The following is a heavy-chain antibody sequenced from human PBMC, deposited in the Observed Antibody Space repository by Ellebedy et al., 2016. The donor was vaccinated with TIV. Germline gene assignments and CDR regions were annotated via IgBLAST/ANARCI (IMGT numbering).Heavy chain of an antibody. D-gene: IGHD5-18*01. V-gene: IGHV1-3*01. CDR2: INAGNGNT. CDR3: ARATHYYVDTPMVKEIGP. Sequence: AASVKVSCKASGYTFATYSMHWVRQAPGQRLEWMGWINAGNGNTKYSQKFQGRVTITRDTSASTAYMELSNLRSEDTAVYYCARATHYYVDTPMVKEIGPWGQGTLVTVSS. J-gene: IGHJ5*02. CDR1: GYTFATYS.